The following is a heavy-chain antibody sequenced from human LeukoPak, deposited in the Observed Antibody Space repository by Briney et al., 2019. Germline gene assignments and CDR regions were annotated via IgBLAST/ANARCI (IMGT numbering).Heavy chain of an antibody. CDR1: GGSISSSSYY. CDR2: IYYSGST. D-gene: IGHD6-13*01. Sequence: SETLSLTCTVSGGSISSSSYYWGWIRQPPGKGLEWIGSIYYSGSTYYNPSLKSRVTISVDTSKNQFSLKLSSETAADTAVYYCARSTIAAAGTVFDYWGQGTLVTVSS. V-gene: IGHV4-39*07. CDR3: ARSTIAAAGTVFDY. J-gene: IGHJ4*02.